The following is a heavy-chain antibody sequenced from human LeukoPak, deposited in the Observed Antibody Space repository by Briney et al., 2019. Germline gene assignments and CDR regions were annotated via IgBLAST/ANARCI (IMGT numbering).Heavy chain of an antibody. Sequence: PGGSLRLSCAASGFTFSNYGTHWVRQAPGKGLVWVALISYGGINKYYADSVRGRFTICRDDSKNTLYLQMNSLSGDDAAVYYCVKDRALYGSGSYNYFDHWGQGTLVTVSS. CDR2: ISYGGINK. J-gene: IGHJ4*02. CDR3: VKDRALYGSGSYNYFDH. V-gene: IGHV3-30*18. D-gene: IGHD3-10*01. CDR1: GFTFSNYG.